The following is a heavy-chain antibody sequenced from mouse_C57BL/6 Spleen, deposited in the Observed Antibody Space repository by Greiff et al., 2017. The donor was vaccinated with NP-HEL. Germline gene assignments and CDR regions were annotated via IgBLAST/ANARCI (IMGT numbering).Heavy chain of an antibody. CDR1: GYAFSSSW. CDR2: IYPGDGDT. D-gene: IGHD1-1*01. CDR3: ARRAGSSLYAMDY. J-gene: IGHJ4*01. Sequence: VQLQESGPELVKPGASVKISCKASGYAFSSSWMNWVKQRPGKGLEWIGRIYPGDGDTNYNGKFKGKATLTADKSSSTAYMQLSSLTSEDSAVYFCARRAGSSLYAMDYWGQGTSVTVSS. V-gene: IGHV1-82*01.